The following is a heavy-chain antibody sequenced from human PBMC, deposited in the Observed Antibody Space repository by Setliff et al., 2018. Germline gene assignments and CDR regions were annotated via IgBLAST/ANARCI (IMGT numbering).Heavy chain of an antibody. D-gene: IGHD3-3*01. CDR1: GGSISSHY. CDR3: AREQSNYDFWSGYYGSYYYYMDV. J-gene: IGHJ6*03. CDR2: IYTSGST. V-gene: IGHV4-4*08. Sequence: PSETLSLTCTVSGGSISSHYWSWIRQPPGKGLEWVGHIYTSGSTNYNPSLKSRVTISVDTSKNQFSLKLSSVTAADTAVYYCAREQSNYDFWSGYYGSYYYYMDVWGKGTTVTVSS.